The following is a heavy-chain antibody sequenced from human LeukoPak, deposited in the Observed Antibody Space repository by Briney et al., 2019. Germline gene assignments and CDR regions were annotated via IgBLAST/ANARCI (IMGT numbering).Heavy chain of an antibody. CDR2: VYYSGST. D-gene: IGHD3-22*01. V-gene: IGHV4-39*07. CDR3: ARETRNYYDSSGYYVFDY. J-gene: IGHJ4*02. CDR1: GASINSSTYY. Sequence: SETLSLTCSVSGASINSSTYYWGWIRQPPGKGLEWIGSVYYSGSTYYSPSLKSRVTILVDTSKNQFSLKLSSVTAADTAVYYCARETRNYYDSSGYYVFDYWGQGTLVTVSS.